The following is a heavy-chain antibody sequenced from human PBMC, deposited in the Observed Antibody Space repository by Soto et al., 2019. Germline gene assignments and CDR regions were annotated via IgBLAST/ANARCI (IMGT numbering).Heavy chain of an antibody. CDR2: ISGSDGST. Sequence: GGSLRLSCAASGFTFSSYAMNWVRQAPGKGLEWVSVISGSDGSTYYADSVKGRFTISRDNSKNTLNLQMNSLRAEDTAVYYCARRSSSWYFDYWGQGRMVTVSS. CDR3: ARRSSSWYFDY. CDR1: GFTFSSYA. D-gene: IGHD6-13*01. J-gene: IGHJ4*02. V-gene: IGHV3-23*01.